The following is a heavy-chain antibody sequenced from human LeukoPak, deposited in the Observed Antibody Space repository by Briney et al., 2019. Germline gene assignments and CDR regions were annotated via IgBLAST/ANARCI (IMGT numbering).Heavy chain of an antibody. V-gene: IGHV1-2*04. J-gene: IGHJ4*02. Sequence: ASVKVSCKASGYTFTGYYMHWVRQAPGQGLEWMGWINPNSGGTNYAQKFQGWVTMTRDTSISTAYMELSRLRSDDTAVYYCARTNALYCSGGSCYYFDYWGQGTLVTVSS. D-gene: IGHD2-15*01. CDR2: INPNSGGT. CDR3: ARTNALYCSGGSCYYFDY. CDR1: GYTFTGYY.